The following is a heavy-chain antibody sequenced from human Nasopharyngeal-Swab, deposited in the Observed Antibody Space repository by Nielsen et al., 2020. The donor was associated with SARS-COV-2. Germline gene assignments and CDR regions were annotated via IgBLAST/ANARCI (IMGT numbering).Heavy chain of an antibody. CDR3: ARYDDYYDSSGYAY. V-gene: IGHV3-23*01. J-gene: IGHJ4*02. CDR1: GFSITTYG. Sequence: GGSLRLSCAASGFSITTYGMTWVRQAPGKGLEWVSSISELGSGIYYADSVWGRFSISRDNSKNTLYLQMNSLRAEDTAVYYCARYDDYYDSSGYAYWGQGTLVTVSS. CDR2: ISELGSGI. D-gene: IGHD3-22*01.